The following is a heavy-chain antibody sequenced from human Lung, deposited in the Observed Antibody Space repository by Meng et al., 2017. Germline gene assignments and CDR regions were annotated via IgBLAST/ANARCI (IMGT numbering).Heavy chain of an antibody. CDR3: ARFDISSSGRGDY. CDR2: IFHSGST. V-gene: IGHV4-4*02. Sequence: HVQRQQSGPGLVNPSRTLSLTGAVSGGSITSSTWWSWVRQTPGKGLEWFGEIFHSGSTNYTPPLESRVTISVDKSKNQFSLKVYSVTAADTATYYCARFDISSSGRGDYWGQGILVTVSS. D-gene: IGHD1-26*01. CDR1: GGSITSSTW. J-gene: IGHJ4*02.